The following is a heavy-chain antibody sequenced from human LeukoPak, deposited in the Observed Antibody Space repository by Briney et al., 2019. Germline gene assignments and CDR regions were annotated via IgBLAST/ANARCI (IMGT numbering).Heavy chain of an antibody. Sequence: GGSLRLSCAASGFTVSSHYMSWVRQAPGKGLEWVSLIYGGGTTYYADSVKGRFTISRDNAKNTLYLQMNSLRAEDTAMYYCARPGELFNYWGQGTLVTVSS. CDR1: GFTVSSHY. J-gene: IGHJ4*02. CDR3: ARPGELFNY. CDR2: IYGGGTT. V-gene: IGHV3-53*01. D-gene: IGHD3-10*01.